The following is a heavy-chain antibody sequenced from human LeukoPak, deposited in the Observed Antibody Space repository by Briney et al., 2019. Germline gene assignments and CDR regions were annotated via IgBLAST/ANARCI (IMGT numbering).Heavy chain of an antibody. Sequence: AGTLSLTCGVSGGSISGTNWWSWVRQPPGQGLEWIGEISLSGLTNYSPSLNSRVTMSLDKPKNQLSLNLSSVTAADTAVYYCSRENGAFSPFGFWGQGTLVTVPS. CDR1: GGSISGTNW. J-gene: IGHJ4*02. V-gene: IGHV4-4*02. CDR3: SRENGAFSPFGF. D-gene: IGHD2-8*01. CDR2: ISLSGLT.